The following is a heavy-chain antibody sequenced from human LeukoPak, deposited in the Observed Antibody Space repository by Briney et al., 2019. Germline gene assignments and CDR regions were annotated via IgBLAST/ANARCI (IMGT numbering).Heavy chain of an antibody. CDR3: ASRGYGSGSTLGFDY. V-gene: IGHV1-69*13. D-gene: IGHD3-10*01. CDR2: IIPIFGTA. J-gene: IGHJ4*02. CDR1: GGTFSSYA. Sequence: SVKVSCKASGGTFSSYAISWVRQAPGRGLEWIGGIIPIFGTANYAQKFRGRVTITADESTSTAYMELSSLRSEDTAVYYCASRGYGSGSTLGFDYWGQGTLVTVSS.